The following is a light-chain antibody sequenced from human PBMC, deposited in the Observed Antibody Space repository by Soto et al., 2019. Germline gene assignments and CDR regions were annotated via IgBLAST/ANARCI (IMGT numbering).Light chain of an antibody. CDR3: QQYYSTPLT. CDR2: WAS. Sequence: DIVMTQSPDSLSVSLGERATINFNSSQKILYSTNNRNYLAWYQQKPGQPPKLLIYWASTRESGVPDRFSGSGSGTDFTLTISSLQAEDVAVYYCQQYYSTPLTFGGGTKVDI. CDR1: QKILYSTNNRNY. V-gene: IGKV4-1*01. J-gene: IGKJ4*01.